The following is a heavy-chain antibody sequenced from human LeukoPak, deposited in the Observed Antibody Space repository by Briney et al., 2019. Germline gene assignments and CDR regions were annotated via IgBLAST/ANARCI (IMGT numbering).Heavy chain of an antibody. V-gene: IGHV3-21*01. CDR1: GFTVSSNY. J-gene: IGHJ4*02. Sequence: GGSLRLSCAASGFTVSSNYMNWVRQAPGKGLEWVSSISSSSSYIYYADSVKGRFTISRDNAKNSLYLQMNSLRAEDTAVYYCARVPHDYGDDDPGSRDYWGQGTLVTVSS. D-gene: IGHD4-17*01. CDR3: ARVPHDYGDDDPGSRDY. CDR2: ISSSSSYI.